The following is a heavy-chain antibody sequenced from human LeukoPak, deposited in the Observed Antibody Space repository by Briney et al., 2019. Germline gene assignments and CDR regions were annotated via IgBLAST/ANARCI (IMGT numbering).Heavy chain of an antibody. Sequence: GGSLRLSCATSGFVFSSYGMHWVRQAPGKGLEWVAFIQYDGSNKNYADSVKGRFTISRDNSKNTLYLQMNSLRAEDTAVYYCARAAAVGPTFYYYGMDVWGQGTTVTVSS. CDR2: IQYDGSNK. CDR3: ARAAAVGPTFYYYGMDV. V-gene: IGHV3-30*02. D-gene: IGHD1-26*01. CDR1: GFVFSSYG. J-gene: IGHJ6*02.